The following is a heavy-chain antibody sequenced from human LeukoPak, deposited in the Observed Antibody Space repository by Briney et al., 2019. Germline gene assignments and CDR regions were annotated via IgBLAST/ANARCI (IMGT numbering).Heavy chain of an antibody. CDR3: TTDSSSWPFDY. V-gene: IGHV3-15*01. CDR1: GFTFSNAW. CDR2: IKSKPDGGTT. D-gene: IGHD6-13*01. Sequence: PGGSLRLSCAASGFTFSNAWMSWVRQAPGKGLEWVGRIKSKPDGGTTDYAAPVKGRFTISRDDSKNTLYLQMNSLKTEDTAVYYCTTDSSSWPFDYWGQGTLVTVSS. J-gene: IGHJ4*02.